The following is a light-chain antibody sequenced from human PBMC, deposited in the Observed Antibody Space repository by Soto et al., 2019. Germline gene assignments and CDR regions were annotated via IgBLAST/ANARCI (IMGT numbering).Light chain of an antibody. J-gene: IGKJ1*01. CDR3: QKYGSSPRWT. Sequence: EIVLTQSPGTLSLSPGETATLSCRASQTVNSDYLAWFQQKPGQAPRLLIYGASSRATGIPDRFSGSGSGTDFTLTISRLEPEDFAVYYCQKYGSSPRWTVGQGTKVDIK. CDR2: GAS. CDR1: QTVNSDY. V-gene: IGKV3-20*01.